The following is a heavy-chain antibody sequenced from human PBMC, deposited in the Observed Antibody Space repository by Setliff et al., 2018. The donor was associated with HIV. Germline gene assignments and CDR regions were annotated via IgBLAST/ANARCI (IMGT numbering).Heavy chain of an antibody. CDR1: GGTFSSYA. Sequence: SVKVSCKASGGTFSSYAISWVRQAPGQGLEWMGGIIPIFGTANYAQKFQGRVTITTDESTSTAYMELSSLRSEDTAVYYCATGGYAYQTGGWFDPWGQGTLVTVSS. CDR2: IIPIFGTA. D-gene: IGHD5-12*01. J-gene: IGHJ5*02. V-gene: IGHV1-69*05. CDR3: ATGGYAYQTGGWFDP.